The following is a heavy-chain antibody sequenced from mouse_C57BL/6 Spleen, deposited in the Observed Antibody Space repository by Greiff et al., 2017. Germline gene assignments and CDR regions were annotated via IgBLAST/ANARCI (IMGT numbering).Heavy chain of an antibody. Sequence: EVMLVVSGGGLVQSGRSLRLSCATSGFTFSDFSMEWVRQAPGKGLEWIAASRNKANDYTTEYSASVKGRFIVSRDTSQSILYLQMNALRAEDTAIYYCARDALGYYAMDYWGQGTSVTVAS. V-gene: IGHV7-1*01. J-gene: IGHJ4*01. D-gene: IGHD4-1*01. CDR2: SRNKANDYTT. CDR1: GFTFSDFS. CDR3: ARDALGYYAMDY.